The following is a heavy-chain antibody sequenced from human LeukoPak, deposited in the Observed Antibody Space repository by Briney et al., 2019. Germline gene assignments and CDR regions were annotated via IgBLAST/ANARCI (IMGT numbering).Heavy chain of an antibody. V-gene: IGHV1-69*04. Sequence: SVKVSCKASGGTFSSYTISWVRQAPGQGLEWMGRIIAILGIANYAQKFQGRVTITADKSTSTAYMELSSLRSEDTAVYYCARDHGDRYYDYYYMDVWGKGTTVTVS. J-gene: IGHJ6*03. CDR3: ARDHGDRYYDYYYMDV. CDR1: GGTFSSYT. D-gene: IGHD4-17*01. CDR2: IIAILGIA.